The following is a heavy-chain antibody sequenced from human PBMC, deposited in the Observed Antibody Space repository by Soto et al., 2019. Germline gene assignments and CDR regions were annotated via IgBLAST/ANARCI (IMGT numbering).Heavy chain of an antibody. CDR3: ARGDATKIVVTTYYGMDV. D-gene: IGHD4-17*01. V-gene: IGHV1-69*12. Sequence: QVQLVQSGAEVKKPGSSVKVSCKASGGTLSNYGISWVRQAPGQGLEWMGGIIPAFGTANYAQKFQGRVTITADESTTTVYMDVSSLRSDDTAVYYCARGDATKIVVTTYYGMDVWGQGTTVTVSS. J-gene: IGHJ6*02. CDR2: IIPAFGTA. CDR1: GGTLSNYG.